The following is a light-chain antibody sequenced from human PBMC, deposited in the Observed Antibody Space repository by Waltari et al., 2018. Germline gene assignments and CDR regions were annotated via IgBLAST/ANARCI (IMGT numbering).Light chain of an antibody. CDR3: QQYNSYSPMYT. CDR1: QSISSW. V-gene: IGKV1-5*03. CDR2: KAS. J-gene: IGKJ2*01. Sequence: DIQMTQSPSTLSASVGDRVTITCRASQSISSWWAWYQQKPVKAPKLLIYKASSLESGVPSRFSGSGSGTEFTLTISSLQPDDFATYYCQQYNSYSPMYTFGQGTKLEIK.